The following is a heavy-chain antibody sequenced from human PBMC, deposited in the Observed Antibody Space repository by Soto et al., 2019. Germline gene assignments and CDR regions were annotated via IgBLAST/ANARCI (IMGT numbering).Heavy chain of an antibody. Sequence: ASVKVSCKXSGYTFTGYYMHWVRQAPGQGLEWMGWINPNSGGTNYAQKFQGRVTMTRDTSISTAYMELSRLRFDDTAVYYCARDRSSSSEGWFDPWGQGTLVTVSS. CDR3: ARDRSSSSEGWFDP. J-gene: IGHJ5*02. D-gene: IGHD6-6*01. CDR1: GYTFTGYY. V-gene: IGHV1-2*02. CDR2: INPNSGGT.